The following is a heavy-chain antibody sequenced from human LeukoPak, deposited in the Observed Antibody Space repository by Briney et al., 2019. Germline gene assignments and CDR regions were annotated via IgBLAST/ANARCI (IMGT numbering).Heavy chain of an antibody. J-gene: IGHJ4*02. Sequence: GQSLNISCKGSGYSFTSYWISWVRQMPGKGLEWMGRIDPSNSYTNYTPSFQGHVTTSADKSISTAYLQWSSLKASDTAMYYCARSLEVYYRENFDYWGQGTLVTVSS. CDR1: GYSFTSYW. D-gene: IGHD3-10*01. CDR2: IDPSNSYT. CDR3: ARSLEVYYRENFDY. V-gene: IGHV5-10-1*01.